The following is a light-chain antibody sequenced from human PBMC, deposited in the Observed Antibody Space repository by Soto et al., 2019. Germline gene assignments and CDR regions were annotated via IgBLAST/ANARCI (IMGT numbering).Light chain of an antibody. Sequence: EIVMTQSPATLAVSPGERAALSCRASQSVSSNFAWYQQKPGQAPRLLIYGASSRATGTPVRFSGSGSGTEFTLTISSLQSEDFAVYYCQQYNNWPYTFGLGTKLEIK. CDR2: GAS. CDR1: QSVSSN. J-gene: IGKJ2*01. CDR3: QQYNNWPYT. V-gene: IGKV3-15*01.